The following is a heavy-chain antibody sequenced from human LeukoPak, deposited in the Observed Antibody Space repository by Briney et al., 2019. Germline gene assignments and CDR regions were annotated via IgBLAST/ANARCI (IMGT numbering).Heavy chain of an antibody. CDR3: GVAADTTWDYFDY. CDR2: IYYSGST. J-gene: IGHJ4*02. V-gene: IGHV4-38-2*02. D-gene: IGHD6-13*01. CDR1: GYSISSGYY. Sequence: SETLSLTCTVSGYSISSGYYWGWIRPPPGKGLEWIGCIYYSGSTNYNPSLKSRVTISVDTSKTQFSLKLSSVTAADTAVYYCGVAADTTWDYFDYWGQGTLVTVSS.